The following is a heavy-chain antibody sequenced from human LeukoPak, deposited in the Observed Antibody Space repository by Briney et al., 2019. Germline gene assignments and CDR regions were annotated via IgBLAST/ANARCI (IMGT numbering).Heavy chain of an antibody. J-gene: IGHJ4*02. V-gene: IGHV3-21*01. D-gene: IGHD2-2*02. CDR3: ARGWEVPAAIGINY. CDR1: GFTFSSYS. CDR2: ISSSSSYI. Sequence: PGGSLRLSCAASGFTFSSYSMNWVRQAPGKGLEWVSSISSSSSYIYYADSVKGRFTISGDNAKNSLYLQMNSLRAEDTAVYYCARGWEVPAAIGINYWGQGTLVTVSS.